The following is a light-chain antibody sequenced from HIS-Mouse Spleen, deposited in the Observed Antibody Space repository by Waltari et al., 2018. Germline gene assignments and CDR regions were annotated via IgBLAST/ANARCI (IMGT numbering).Light chain of an antibody. CDR3: SSYTSSSTLVV. V-gene: IGLV2-14*03. Sequence: QSALTQPASVSGSPGQSITISCTGTSSDVGGYNYVSWYQQHPGKAPQPMIYDVSNRPSGVSNRFSGSKSGNTASLTISGLQAEDEADYYCSSYTSSSTLVVFGGGTKLTVL. CDR1: SSDVGGYNY. CDR2: DVS. J-gene: IGLJ2*01.